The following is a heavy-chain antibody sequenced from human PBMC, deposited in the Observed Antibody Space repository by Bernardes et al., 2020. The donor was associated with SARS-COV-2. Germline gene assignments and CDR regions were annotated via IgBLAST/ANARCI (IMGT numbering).Heavy chain of an antibody. J-gene: IGHJ4*02. CDR2: ISTFSGNT. CDR3: ARGDFWNAYYFDY. D-gene: IGHD3-3*01. Sequence: ASVKVSCKASGYTFTNYGISWLRQAPGQGLEWMGWISTFSGNTNYAQRFQGRFTMTTDTSTTTAYMDLRSLRSDDTAVYYCARGDFWNAYYFDYWGQGTLVTVSS. CDR1: GYTFTNYG. V-gene: IGHV1-18*04.